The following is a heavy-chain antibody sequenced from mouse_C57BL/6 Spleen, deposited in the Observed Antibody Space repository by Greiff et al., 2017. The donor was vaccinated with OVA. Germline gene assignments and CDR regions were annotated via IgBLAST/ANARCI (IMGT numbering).Heavy chain of an antibody. Sequence: LLHQSVPDLMKPGASVKLSCNATGYTFTGYWIEWVKQRPGHGLEWIGEILPGSGSTNYNEKFKGKATFTAVTSSNTAYMQLSSLTTEDSAIYYCARSPIYDYDVGYYAMDYWGQGTSVTVSS. V-gene: IGHV1-9*01. CDR1: GYTFTGYW. CDR3: ARSPIYDYDVGYYAMDY. CDR2: ILPGSGST. J-gene: IGHJ4*01. D-gene: IGHD2-4*01.